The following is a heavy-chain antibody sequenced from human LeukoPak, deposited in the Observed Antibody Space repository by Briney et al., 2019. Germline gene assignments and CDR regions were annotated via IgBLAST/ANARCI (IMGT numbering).Heavy chain of an antibody. CDR3: AREPYYYDSSD. V-gene: IGHV4-39*07. D-gene: IGHD3-22*01. CDR1: GGSISSRGFY. J-gene: IGHJ4*02. Sequence: SETLSLTCTVSGGSISSRGFYWGWIRQPPGKGLEWIRSVHDSGNTYYTPSLKSRLIILVATSKNQFSLKLSSVTAADTAVYYCAREPYYYDSSDWGQGTLVTVSS. CDR2: VHDSGNT.